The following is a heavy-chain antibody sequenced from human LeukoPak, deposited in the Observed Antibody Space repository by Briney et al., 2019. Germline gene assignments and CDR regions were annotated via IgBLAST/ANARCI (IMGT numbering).Heavy chain of an antibody. V-gene: IGHV1-2*02. Sequence: ASVKDSCKASGYTFTDYYMHWVRQAPGQGLEWMGWINPYSGGTNYAQKFQGRVAITRDTSISTAYMDLSRLTSDDTAVYYCARDRYGDGFAHFDGWGQGALVTVSS. CDR1: GYTFTDYY. J-gene: IGHJ4*02. D-gene: IGHD5-24*01. CDR3: ARDRYGDGFAHFDG. CDR2: INPYSGGT.